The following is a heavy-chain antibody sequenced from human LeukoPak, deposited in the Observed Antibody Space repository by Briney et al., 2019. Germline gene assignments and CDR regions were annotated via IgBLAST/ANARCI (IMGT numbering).Heavy chain of an antibody. CDR2: IYYSGST. Sequence: NSSETLSLTCTVSGGSISSSSYYWGWIRQPPGKGLEWVGSIYYSGSTYYNPSLKSRVTISVDTSKNQFSLKLSSVTAADTAVYYCARLSWFDPWGQGTLVTVSS. CDR1: GGSISSSSYY. V-gene: IGHV4-39*01. CDR3: ARLSWFDP. J-gene: IGHJ5*02.